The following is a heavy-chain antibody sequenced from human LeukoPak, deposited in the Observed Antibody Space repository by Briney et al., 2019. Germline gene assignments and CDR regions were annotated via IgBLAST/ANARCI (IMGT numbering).Heavy chain of an antibody. Sequence: PGGSLRLSCAASGFTFSSYSMNWVRQPPGKGLEWIGHVYYSGSTNYNPSLKSRVTMSVDSSKTHFSLKLYSVTAADTAVYYCAKSYYYASGLDYWGQGTLVTVSS. CDR1: GFTFSSYS. CDR2: VYYSGST. V-gene: IGHV4-59*08. CDR3: AKSYYYASGLDY. D-gene: IGHD3-10*01. J-gene: IGHJ4*02.